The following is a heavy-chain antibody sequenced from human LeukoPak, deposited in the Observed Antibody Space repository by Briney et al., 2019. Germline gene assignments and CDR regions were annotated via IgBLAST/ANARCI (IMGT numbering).Heavy chain of an antibody. Sequence: TGGSLRLSCAASGFTFSSYSMNWVRQAPGKGLEWVSYISSSSSTIYYADSVKGRFTISRDNAKNSLYLQMNSLRAEDTAVYYCARDLYRIVVVPHYFDYWGQGTLVTVSS. CDR2: ISSSSSTI. D-gene: IGHD3-22*01. J-gene: IGHJ4*02. V-gene: IGHV3-48*04. CDR3: ARDLYRIVVVPHYFDY. CDR1: GFTFSSYS.